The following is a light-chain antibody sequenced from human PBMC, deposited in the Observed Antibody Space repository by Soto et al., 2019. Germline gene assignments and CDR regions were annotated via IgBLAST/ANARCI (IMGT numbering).Light chain of an antibody. CDR1: SSDVGGYNY. CDR3: TSKTSSTYLV. V-gene: IGLV2-14*01. Sequence: QSALTQPASVSGSPGQSITISCTGTSSDVGGYNYVSWYQQHPGKAPKLMIYEVSNRPSGVSNRFSGSKSGNTASLTISGLQAEDEGDYYCTSKTSSTYLVFGRGTKVTVL. J-gene: IGLJ3*02. CDR2: EVS.